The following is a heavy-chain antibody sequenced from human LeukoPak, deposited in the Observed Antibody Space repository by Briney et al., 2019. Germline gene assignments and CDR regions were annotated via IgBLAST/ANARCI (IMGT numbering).Heavy chain of an antibody. CDR3: ARQRGSYGGYDHDAFNI. J-gene: IGHJ3*02. V-gene: IGHV4-59*08. D-gene: IGHD5-12*01. CDR1: GGSISTYY. CDR2: IYYSGST. Sequence: SETLSLTCAVSGGSISTYYWSWIRQPPGKGLEWIGYIYYSGSTNYKPSLKSRVSISVDTAKNQFSLKLSSVTAADTAVYCCARQRGSYGGYDHDAFNIWGQGTMVTVSS.